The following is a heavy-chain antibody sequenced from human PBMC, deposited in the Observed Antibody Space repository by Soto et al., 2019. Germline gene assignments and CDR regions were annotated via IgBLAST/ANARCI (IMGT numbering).Heavy chain of an antibody. CDR2: VYYSGST. CDR1: GVSIGSSSYY. CDR3: ARLLYDSRGYYYFDY. V-gene: IGHV4-39*01. Sequence: SETLSLTCTVSGVSIGSSSYYWGWIGQPPGQGLEWIGSVYYSGSTYDNPSLKSRITLSVDRSKSQFSLKPTSVTAADTAVYYCARLLYDSRGYYYFDYWGQGTLVTVSS. J-gene: IGHJ4*02. D-gene: IGHD3-22*01.